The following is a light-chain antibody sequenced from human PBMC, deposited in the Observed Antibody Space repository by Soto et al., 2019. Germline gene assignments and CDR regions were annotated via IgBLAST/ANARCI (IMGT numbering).Light chain of an antibody. J-gene: IGKJ5*01. CDR3: MQATHWPIT. CDR1: QSLVHSDGNTY. V-gene: IGKV2-30*02. CDR2: SVS. Sequence: DVVMTQPPLSRPVALGHPASISCRSSQSLVHSDGNTYLNWFQQRPGHSPRRLIYSVSNRDSGVPDRFSGSGSGTDFALKISRVEADDVGVYYCMQATHWPITFGQGTRLEIK.